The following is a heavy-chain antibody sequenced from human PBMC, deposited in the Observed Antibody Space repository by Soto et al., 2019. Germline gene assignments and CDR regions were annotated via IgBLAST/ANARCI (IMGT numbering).Heavy chain of an antibody. CDR3: ARKDIVLVPATLFVGYYYYGIDV. CDR1: GYTFTSYG. V-gene: IGHV1-18*01. J-gene: IGHJ6*02. D-gene: IGHD2-2*01. CDR2: ISAYNGNT. Sequence: QVQLVQSGAEVKKPGASVKVSCKASGYTFTSYGISWVRQAPGQGLEWMGWISAYNGNTNYAQKLQGRVTMTTDTSTSTAYIELRSLRADDTAAYYCARKDIVLVPATLFVGYYYYGIDVWGQGTPVTVSS.